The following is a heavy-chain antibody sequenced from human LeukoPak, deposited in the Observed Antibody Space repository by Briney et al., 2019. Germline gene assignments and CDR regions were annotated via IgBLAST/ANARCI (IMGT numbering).Heavy chain of an antibody. CDR2: IDNSGSTI. CDR1: GFTFTSYE. V-gene: IGHV3-48*03. J-gene: IGHJ6*03. CDR3: ARAGRKSRGVDLVRKKETGYYYYMDV. Sequence: GGSLRLSCAASGFTFTSYEVNWVRQAPGKGLEWVSYIDNSGSTIYYADSVKGRFTISRDNAKNSLYLQMNSLRAEDTAVYYCARAGRKSRGVDLVRKKETGYYYYMDVWGKGTTVTVSS. D-gene: IGHD3-10*02.